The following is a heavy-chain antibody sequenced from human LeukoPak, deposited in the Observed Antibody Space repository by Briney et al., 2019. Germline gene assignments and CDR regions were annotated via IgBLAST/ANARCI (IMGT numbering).Heavy chain of an antibody. D-gene: IGHD3-22*01. CDR2: ISSSSSTI. Sequence: GGSLRLSCAASGFTFSSYSMNWVRQAPGKGLEWVSYISSSSSTIYYADSVKGRFTISRDNAKNSLYLQMNSLRAEDTAVYYCAPNYYDSSGYTQGAFDIWGQGAMVTVSS. CDR3: APNYYDSSGYTQGAFDI. CDR1: GFTFSSYS. J-gene: IGHJ3*02. V-gene: IGHV3-48*01.